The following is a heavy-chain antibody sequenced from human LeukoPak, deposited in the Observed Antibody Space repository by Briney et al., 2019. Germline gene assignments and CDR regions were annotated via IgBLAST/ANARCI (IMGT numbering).Heavy chain of an antibody. J-gene: IGHJ5*02. CDR2: IDDDGSGA. CDR3: AKIRGGDYA. D-gene: IGHD2-21*02. Sequence: GGSLRLSCAASGFTFSAYWMHWVRQAPGMGLVWVSRIDDDGSGASYADSVKGRFTISRDNSKNTLYLQMNSLRAEDTAVYYCAKIRGGDYAWGQGTLVTVSS. CDR1: GFTFSAYW. V-gene: IGHV3-74*01.